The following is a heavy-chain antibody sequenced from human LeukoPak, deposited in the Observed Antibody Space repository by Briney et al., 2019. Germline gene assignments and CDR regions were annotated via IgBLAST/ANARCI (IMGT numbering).Heavy chain of an antibody. J-gene: IGHJ4*02. Sequence: PSETLSLTCAVYGGSFSGYYWSWIRQLPGKGLEWIGYIYYSGTTSYNPSLKSRLTISLDTSENQFSLKLSSVTAADTAVYHCARGSTGDKSNNWGQGTLVTVSS. CDR3: ARGSTGDKSNN. CDR2: IYYSGTT. V-gene: IGHV4-31*11. CDR1: GGSFSGYY. D-gene: IGHD7-27*01.